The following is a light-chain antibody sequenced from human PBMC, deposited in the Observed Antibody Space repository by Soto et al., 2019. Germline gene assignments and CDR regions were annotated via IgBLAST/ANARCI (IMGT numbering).Light chain of an antibody. V-gene: IGKV1-8*01. CDR1: QGISSY. CDR3: QQHYSYPLT. Sequence: AIRMTQSPSSLSASTGDRVTITCRASQGISSYLAWYQQKPGKAPKLLIYASSTLQSGVPSRFSGSGSGTDFPLTTSCLQSEDFATYYCQQHYSYPLTFGQGTRLEIK. CDR2: ASS. J-gene: IGKJ5*01.